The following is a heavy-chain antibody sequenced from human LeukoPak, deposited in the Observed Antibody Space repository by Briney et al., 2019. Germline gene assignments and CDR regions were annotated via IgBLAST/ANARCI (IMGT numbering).Heavy chain of an antibody. D-gene: IGHD3-22*01. CDR1: GFTFSSYA. J-gene: IGHJ4*02. Sequence: GGSLRLSCAASGFTFSSYAMHWVRQAPGKGLEWVAVISYDGSNKYYADSVKGRFTISRDNSKNTLYLQMNSLRAEDTAVYYCARDFRYYDSSGLTDYWGQGTLVTVSS. CDR2: ISYDGSNK. CDR3: ARDFRYYDSSGLTDY. V-gene: IGHV3-30-3*01.